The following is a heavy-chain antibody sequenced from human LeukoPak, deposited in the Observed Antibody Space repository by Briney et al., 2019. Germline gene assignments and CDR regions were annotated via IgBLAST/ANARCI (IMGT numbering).Heavy chain of an antibody. CDR3: ARSKYGDYVLDY. CDR2: IKQDGSEK. D-gene: IGHD4-17*01. Sequence: GGSLRLSCAASGFTFSGSAMHWVRQAPGKGLEWVANIKQDGSEKYYVDSVKGRFTISRDNAKNSLYLQMNSLRAEDTAVYYCARSKYGDYVLDYWGQGTLVTVSS. V-gene: IGHV3-7*01. CDR1: GFTFSGSA. J-gene: IGHJ4*02.